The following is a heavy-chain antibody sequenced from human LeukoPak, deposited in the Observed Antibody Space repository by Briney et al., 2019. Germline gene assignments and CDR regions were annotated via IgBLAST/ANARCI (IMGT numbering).Heavy chain of an antibody. D-gene: IGHD3-16*02. CDR1: GFTFSSYW. J-gene: IGHJ4*02. V-gene: IGHV3-7*03. CDR2: IKQDGSEK. Sequence: PAGALRLSCAASGFTFSSYWMSWVRQAPGKGLEWVANIKQDGSEKYYVDSVKGRFTISRDNAKNSLYLQMNSLRAEDTALYYCAKDIDRLGELSTPDYWGQGTLVTVSS. CDR3: AKDIDRLGELSTPDY.